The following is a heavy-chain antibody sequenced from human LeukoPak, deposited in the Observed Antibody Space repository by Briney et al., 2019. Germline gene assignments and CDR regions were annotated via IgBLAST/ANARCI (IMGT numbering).Heavy chain of an antibody. D-gene: IGHD2-8*01. CDR2: IGISSNKI. CDR1: GFTLRSYT. CDR3: ARQEMVSDAFDI. Sequence: GGSLRLSCAASGFTLRSYTMNWVRQAPGKGLEWVSSIGISSNKIYYADSVKGRFIISRDNAKNSVYLQMNSLRAEDTAVYYCARQEMVSDAFDIWGQGTMVTVSS. V-gene: IGHV3-21*01. J-gene: IGHJ3*02.